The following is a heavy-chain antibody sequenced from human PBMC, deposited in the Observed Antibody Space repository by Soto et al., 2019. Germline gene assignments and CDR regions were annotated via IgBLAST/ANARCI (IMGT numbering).Heavy chain of an antibody. CDR3: ARGYFDSGHGYDL. J-gene: IGHJ5*02. CDR2: IFTRDSET. V-gene: IGHV5-51*01. D-gene: IGHD3-10*01. CDR1: GHLFNNHW. Sequence: GESLKISCKGPGHLFNNHWIGWVRQTPGKGLEWMGLIFTRDSETKTSPSFQGHVSLSVDNSINTVYLQWTSLKTTDTGIYFCARGYFDSGHGYDLWGQGTLVTVSS.